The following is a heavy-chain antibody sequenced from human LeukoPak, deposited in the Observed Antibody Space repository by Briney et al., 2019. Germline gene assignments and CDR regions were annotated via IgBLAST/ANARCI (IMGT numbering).Heavy chain of an antibody. Sequence: PGGSLRLSCAASGFTFSSYNMNWVRQAPGKGLEWVSSISSSSSYIYYADSVKGRFTISRDNAKNPLYLQMNSLRAEDTAVYYCARGSRTIELGDDYWGQGTLVTVSS. J-gene: IGHJ4*02. D-gene: IGHD5-24*01. V-gene: IGHV3-21*01. CDR1: GFTFSSYN. CDR2: ISSSSSYI. CDR3: ARGSRTIELGDDY.